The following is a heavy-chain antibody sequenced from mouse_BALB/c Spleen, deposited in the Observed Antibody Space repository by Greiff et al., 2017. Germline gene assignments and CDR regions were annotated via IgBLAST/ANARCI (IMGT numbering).Heavy chain of an antibody. CDR3: ARGGLLRLPFAY. CDR2: IWSGGST. V-gene: IGHV2-2*02. Sequence: QVQLQQSGPGLVQPSQSLSITCTVSGFSLTSYGVHWVRQSPGKGLEWLGVIWSGGSTDYNAAFISRLSISKDNSKSQVFFKMNSLQANDTAIYYCARGGLLRLPFAYWGQGTLVTVSA. D-gene: IGHD1-2*01. CDR1: GFSLTSYG. J-gene: IGHJ3*01.